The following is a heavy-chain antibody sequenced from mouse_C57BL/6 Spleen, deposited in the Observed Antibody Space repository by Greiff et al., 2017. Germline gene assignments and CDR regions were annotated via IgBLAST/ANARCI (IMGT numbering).Heavy chain of an antibody. CDR2: INPNYGTT. CDR1: GYSFTDYN. CDR3: ARGGHYDGDYYAMDY. Sequence: EVQLQQSGPELVKPGASVKISCKASGYSFTDYNMNWVKQSNGKRLEWIGVINPNYGTTSYNQKFKGKATLTVDQSSSTAYMQLNSLTSEDSAVYDCARGGHYDGDYYAMDYWGQGTSVTVSS. V-gene: IGHV1-39*01. J-gene: IGHJ4*01. D-gene: IGHD1-2*01.